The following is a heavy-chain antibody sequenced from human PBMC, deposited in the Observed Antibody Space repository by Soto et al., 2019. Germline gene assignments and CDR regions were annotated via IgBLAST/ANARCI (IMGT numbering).Heavy chain of an antibody. D-gene: IGHD1-26*01. V-gene: IGHV1-2*02. Sequence: ASVKVSCKASGYTFTGYYMHWVRQAPGKGLEWMGWINPNSGGTKYAQKFQGRLTMTRDTSISPAYMELSRLRSDDTAVYYCARDCTNSGSSRGRGWYFDLWGRGTLVTVSS. CDR2: INPNSGGT. J-gene: IGHJ2*01. CDR3: ARDCTNSGSSRGRGWYFDL. CDR1: GYTFTGYY.